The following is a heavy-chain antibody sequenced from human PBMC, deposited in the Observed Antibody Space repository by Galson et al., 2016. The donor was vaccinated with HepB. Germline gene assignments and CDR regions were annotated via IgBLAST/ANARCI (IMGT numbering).Heavy chain of an antibody. CDR1: GFSFSSYA. CDR3: AREWELGGYFDY. CDR2: LSHDGVTK. J-gene: IGHJ4*02. V-gene: IGHV3-30-3*01. D-gene: IGHD1-26*01. Sequence: SLRLSCAASGFSFSSYAMSWVRQAPGKGLEWVAVLSHDGVTKFYADSVRARFTISRDKSKTTVYLQMDGLSVEDTAVYYCAREWELGGYFDYWGQGTLVTVSS.